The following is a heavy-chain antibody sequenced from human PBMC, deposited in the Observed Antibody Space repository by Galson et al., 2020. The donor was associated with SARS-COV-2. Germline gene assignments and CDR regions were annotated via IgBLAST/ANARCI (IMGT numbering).Heavy chain of an antibody. D-gene: IGHD2-2*01. Sequence: GLEWIGEINHGGSTNYNPSLKSRVTISVDTSKNQFSLKLMSVTAADTAVYYCARGHRGVVPSPVLGLGPYYFYFYMDVWGKGTTVTVSS. V-gene: IGHV4-34*01. CDR3: ARGHRGVVPSPVLGLGPYYFYFYMDV. J-gene: IGHJ6*03. CDR2: INHGGST.